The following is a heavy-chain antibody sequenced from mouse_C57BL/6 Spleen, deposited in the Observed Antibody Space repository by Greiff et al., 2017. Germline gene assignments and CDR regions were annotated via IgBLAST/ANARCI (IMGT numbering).Heavy chain of an antibody. V-gene: IGHV1-64*01. CDR1: GYTFTSYW. D-gene: IGHD4-1*01. J-gene: IGHJ2*01. CDR3: ARETGTKYFDY. CDR2: IHPNSGST. Sequence: QVQLQQPGAELVKPGASVKLSCKASGYTFTSYWMHWVKQRPGQGLEWIGMIHPNSGSTNYNEKFKSKATLTVDKSSSTAYMQRSSLTSEDSAVYYCARETGTKYFDYWGQGTTLTVSS.